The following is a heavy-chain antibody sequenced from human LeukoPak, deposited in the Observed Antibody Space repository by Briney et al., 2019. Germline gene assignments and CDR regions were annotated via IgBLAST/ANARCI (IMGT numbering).Heavy chain of an antibody. CDR2: INHSGST. V-gene: IGHV4-34*01. CDR3: ARAPWRRGKRLMVRGGIPDQFDAFDI. D-gene: IGHD3-10*01. J-gene: IGHJ3*02. Sequence: QSSETLSLTCAVYGGSFSGYYWSWIRQPPGKGLEWIGEINHSGSTNYNPSLKSRVTISVDTSKNQFSLKLSSVTAADTAVYYCARAPWRRGKRLMVRGGIPDQFDAFDIWGQGTMVTVSS. CDR1: GGSFSGYY.